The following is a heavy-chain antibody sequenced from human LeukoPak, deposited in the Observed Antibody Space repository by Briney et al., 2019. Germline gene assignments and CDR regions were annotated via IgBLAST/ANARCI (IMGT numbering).Heavy chain of an antibody. CDR3: AKDMGVRGNPSFDY. V-gene: IGHV3-9*01. CDR2: ISWNSGSI. CDR1: GFTLSSYS. Sequence: PGGSLRLSCAASGFTLSSYSMNWVRQAPGKGLEWVSGISWNSGSIGYADSVKGRFTISRDNAKNSLYLQMNSLRAEDTALYYCAKDMGVRGNPSFDYWGQGTLVTVSS. D-gene: IGHD3-10*01. J-gene: IGHJ4*02.